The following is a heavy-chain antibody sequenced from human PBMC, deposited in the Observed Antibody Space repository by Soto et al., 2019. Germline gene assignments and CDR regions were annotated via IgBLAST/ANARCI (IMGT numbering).Heavy chain of an antibody. D-gene: IGHD3-10*01. J-gene: IGHJ5*02. V-gene: IGHV4-31*03. CDR2: IYYSGST. CDR1: GGSISSGGYY. CDR3: ARRMTMVRGVRTSNWFDP. Sequence: QVQLQESGPGLVKPSQTLSLTCTVSGGSISSGGYYWSWIRQHPGKGLEWIGYIYYSGSTYYNPSLKSRVTISVDTSKNQFSLKLSSVTAADTAVYYWARRMTMVRGVRTSNWFDPWGQGTLVTVSA.